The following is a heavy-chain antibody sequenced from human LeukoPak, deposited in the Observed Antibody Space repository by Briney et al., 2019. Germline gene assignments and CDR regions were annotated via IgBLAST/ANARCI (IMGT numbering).Heavy chain of an antibody. CDR2: IIPIFGTA. CDR1: GGTFSSYA. V-gene: IGHV1-69*13. J-gene: IGHJ3*02. Sequence: GASVKVSCKASGGTFSSYAISWVRQAPGQGLEWMGGIIPIFGTANYAQKFQGRVTITADESTSTAYMELSSLRSEDTAVYYCARSHIVVVTAPRADSAFDIWGQGAMVTVSS. CDR3: ARSHIVVVTAPRADSAFDI. D-gene: IGHD2-21*02.